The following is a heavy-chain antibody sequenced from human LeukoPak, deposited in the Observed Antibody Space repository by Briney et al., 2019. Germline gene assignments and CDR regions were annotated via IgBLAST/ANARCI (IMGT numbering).Heavy chain of an antibody. Sequence: ASVKVSCKVSGYTLTELSMHWVRQAPGKGLEWMGGFDPEDGETIYAQKFQGRVTMTEDTSTDTAYMELSSLRSEDTAVYYCATSRVLFNTYYYDNSGYYLDYWGQGTLVTVSS. CDR2: FDPEDGET. CDR3: ATSRVLFNTYYYDNSGYYLDY. D-gene: IGHD3-22*01. V-gene: IGHV1-24*01. J-gene: IGHJ4*02. CDR1: GYTLTELS.